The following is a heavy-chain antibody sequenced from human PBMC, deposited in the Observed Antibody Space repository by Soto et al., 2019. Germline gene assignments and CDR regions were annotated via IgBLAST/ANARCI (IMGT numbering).Heavy chain of an antibody. CDR3: ARDRRLRNYYYYMDV. CDR2: ISSSSSTI. D-gene: IGHD6-25*01. J-gene: IGHJ6*03. Sequence: QPGGSLRLSCAASGFTFSSYSMNWVRQAPGKGLEWVSYISSSSSTIYYADSVKGRFTISRDNAKNSLYLQMNSLRAEDTAVYYCARDRRLRNYYYYMDVWGKGTTVTVSS. CDR1: GFTFSSYS. V-gene: IGHV3-48*01.